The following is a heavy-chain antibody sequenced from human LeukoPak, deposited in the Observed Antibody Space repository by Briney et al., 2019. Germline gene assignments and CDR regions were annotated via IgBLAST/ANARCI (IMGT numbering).Heavy chain of an antibody. J-gene: IGHJ4*02. V-gene: IGHV4-59*01. CDR1: GGSINYDY. CDR3: AGYQRTGLSATGLDY. D-gene: IGHD4-17*01. CDR2: VFYSRST. Sequence: SETLSLTCTVSGGSINYDYWSWIRQPPGKGLEWIGYVFYSRSTNYSPSLRGRVTMSVDTSKNQFSLRLSSLTASDTAVYYCAGYQRTGLSATGLDYWGQGILVTVSS.